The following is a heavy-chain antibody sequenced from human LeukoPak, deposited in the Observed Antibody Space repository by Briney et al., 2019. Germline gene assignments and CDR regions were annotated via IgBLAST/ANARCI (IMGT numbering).Heavy chain of an antibody. J-gene: IGHJ6*03. Sequence: ASVKVSCKASGYTFTGYYMHWVRQAPGQGLEWMGWINPNSGGTNYAQKFQGKVTMTRDTSISTAYMELSRLRSDDTAVYYCARRGSVGYYYYMDVWGKGTTVTVSS. D-gene: IGHD2-15*01. CDR3: ARRGSVGYYYYMDV. V-gene: IGHV1-2*02. CDR1: GYTFTGYY. CDR2: INPNSGGT.